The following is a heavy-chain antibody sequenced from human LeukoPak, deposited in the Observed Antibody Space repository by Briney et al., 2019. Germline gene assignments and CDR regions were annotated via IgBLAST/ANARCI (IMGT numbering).Heavy chain of an antibody. Sequence: AGGSLRLSCAASGFTFSSYAMHWVRQAPGKGLEWVAVISYDGSNKYYADSVKGRFTISRDNSKNTLYLQMNSLKTEDTAVYYCTTVGPWWFGEEPFDYWGQGTLVTVSS. CDR3: TTVGPWWFGEEPFDY. J-gene: IGHJ4*02. CDR1: GFTFSSYA. V-gene: IGHV3-30-3*01. D-gene: IGHD3-10*01. CDR2: ISYDGSNK.